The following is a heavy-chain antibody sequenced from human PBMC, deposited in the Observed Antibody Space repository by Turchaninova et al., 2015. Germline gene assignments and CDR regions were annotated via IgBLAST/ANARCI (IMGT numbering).Heavy chain of an antibody. Sequence: QITLKESGPTLVKPTQTPTLTCTFSGFSLSTSGVGVGWLRQPPGKALDWLALTYWDGDKRYSPSLQSRLTITKDTSKNQVVLTMTNMDPVDTATYYCAHFTVTPGIYAFDIWGQGTVVTVSS. CDR3: AHFTVTPGIYAFDI. CDR2: TYWDGDK. V-gene: IGHV2-5*02. D-gene: IGHD4-17*01. CDR1: GFSLSTSGVG. J-gene: IGHJ3*02.